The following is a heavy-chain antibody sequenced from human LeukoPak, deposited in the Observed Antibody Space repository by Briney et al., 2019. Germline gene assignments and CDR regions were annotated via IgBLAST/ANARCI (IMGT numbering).Heavy chain of an antibody. CDR1: GFTFSSYA. CDR3: ARDYGSGSYGRPYYFDY. CDR2: IYYSGST. V-gene: IGHV4-39*07. J-gene: IGHJ4*02. D-gene: IGHD3-10*01. Sequence: PGGSLRLSCAASGFTFSSYAMSWVRQPPGKGLEWIGSIYYSGSTYYNPSLKSRVTILVDTSKNQFSLKLSSVTAADTAVYYCARDYGSGSYGRPYYFDYWGQGTLVTVSS.